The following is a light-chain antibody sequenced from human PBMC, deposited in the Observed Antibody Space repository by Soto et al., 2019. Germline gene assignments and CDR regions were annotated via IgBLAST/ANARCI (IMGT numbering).Light chain of an antibody. CDR1: SSDVGDYDY. CDR2: EVS. Sequence: QSALTQPPSASGSPGQSVTISCTGTSSDVGDYDYVSWYQQYPGKAPKLIIYEVSRRPSGVPDRFSGSKAGNTASLTVSGLQAEDEADYYCSSYADRNYVFGPGTKVTVL. V-gene: IGLV2-8*01. CDR3: SSYADRNYV. J-gene: IGLJ1*01.